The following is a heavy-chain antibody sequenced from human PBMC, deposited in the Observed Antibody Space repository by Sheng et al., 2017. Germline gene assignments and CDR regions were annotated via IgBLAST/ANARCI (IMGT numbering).Heavy chain of an antibody. CDR1: GFTFSSYG. V-gene: IGHV3-23*04. CDR2: ISGSGGST. J-gene: IGHJ4*02. Sequence: EVQLVESGGGLVQPGGTLRLSCAASGFTFSSYGMSWVRQAPGKGLEWVSAISGSGGSTYYADSVKGRFTISRDNSKNTLYLQMNSLRAEDTAVYYCAKPSRSSSWYLEYYFDYWGQGTLVTVSS. D-gene: IGHD6-13*01. CDR3: AKPSRSSSWYLEYYFDY.